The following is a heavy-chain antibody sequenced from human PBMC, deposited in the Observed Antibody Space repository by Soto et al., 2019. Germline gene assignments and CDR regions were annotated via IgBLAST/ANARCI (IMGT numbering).Heavy chain of an antibody. CDR3: AREGTRGGFLNWFDP. CDR1: GFTFDDYT. CDR2: ISWDGGST. V-gene: IGHV3-43*01. J-gene: IGHJ5*02. D-gene: IGHD3-10*01. Sequence: PGGSLRLSCAASGFTFDDYTMHWVRQAPGKGLEWVSLISWDGGSTYYADSVKGRFTISRDNAKNSLYLQMNSLRDEDTAVYYCAREGTRGGFLNWFDPWGQGTLVTVSS.